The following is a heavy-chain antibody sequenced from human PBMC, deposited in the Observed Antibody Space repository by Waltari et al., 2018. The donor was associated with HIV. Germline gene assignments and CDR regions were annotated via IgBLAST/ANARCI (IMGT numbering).Heavy chain of an antibody. J-gene: IGHJ3*01. CDR3: ARGEDVTLTHLPPGFRLEF. CDR2: INPDSGVT. D-gene: IGHD1-26*01. V-gene: IGHV1-2*06. CDR1: GDKFTTYF. Sequence: LVQSASEVRAPGASVTLSCQASGDKFTTYFIYWLRQAPGQGLEWLGRINPDSGVTTYSKTFQNRVTMTRDTSSASTYMELTRLTSADTATYCCARGEDVTLTHLPPGFRLEFWGQGSVVNVSS.